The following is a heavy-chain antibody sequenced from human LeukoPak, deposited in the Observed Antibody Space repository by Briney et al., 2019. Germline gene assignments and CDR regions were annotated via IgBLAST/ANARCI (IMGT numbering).Heavy chain of an antibody. V-gene: IGHV1-18*01. CDR1: GYTFTSYG. D-gene: IGHD3-16*02. J-gene: IGHJ4*02. CDR2: ISPYNGNT. Sequence: ASVKVSCKASGYTFTSYGISWVRQAPGQGLEWMGWISPYNGNTNYAHKLQGRVTMTTDTSTSTAYMELRSLRSDDAAVYYCARDLGDYVWGSYRYHYWGQGTLVTVSS. CDR3: ARDLGDYVWGSYRYHY.